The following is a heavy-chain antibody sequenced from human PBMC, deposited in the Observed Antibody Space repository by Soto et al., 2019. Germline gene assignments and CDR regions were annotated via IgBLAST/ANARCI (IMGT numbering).Heavy chain of an antibody. Sequence: PGGSLRLSCAASGFTVSSNYMNWVRQAPGKGLEWVSVLYSGGSTHYADSVKGRFTISRDNSKNTLYLQMNSLRAEDTAVYYCARPDDSSGYLRGNAFDIWGQGTMVTVSS. CDR2: LYSGGST. CDR3: ARPDDSSGYLRGNAFDI. J-gene: IGHJ3*02. D-gene: IGHD3-22*01. V-gene: IGHV3-66*04. CDR1: GFTVSSNY.